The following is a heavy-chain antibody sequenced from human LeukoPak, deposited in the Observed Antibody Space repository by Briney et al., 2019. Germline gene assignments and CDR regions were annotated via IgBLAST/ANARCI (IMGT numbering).Heavy chain of an antibody. J-gene: IGHJ6*02. CDR3: AKGVWFGELKAYYYGMDV. V-gene: IGHV3-23*01. Sequence: PGGSLRLSCAASGFTFSSYSMNWVRQAPGKGLEWVSAISGSGGSTYYADSVKGRFTISRDNSKNTLYLQMNSLRAEDTAVYYCAKGVWFGELKAYYYGMDVWGQGTTVTVSS. D-gene: IGHD3-10*01. CDR2: ISGSGGST. CDR1: GFTFSSYS.